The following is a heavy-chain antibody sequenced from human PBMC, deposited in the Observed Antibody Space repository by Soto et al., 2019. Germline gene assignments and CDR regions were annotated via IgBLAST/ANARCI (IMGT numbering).Heavy chain of an antibody. V-gene: IGHV1-69*01. J-gene: IGHJ4*02. CDR2: IIPIFGTT. CDR3: VRGGSRDGDYIVD. D-gene: IGHD4-17*01. Sequence: QVQLVQSGAEVKKPGSSVKVSCKASGGTFSSYAISWVRQAPGQGLESMGGIIPIFGTTNYAQNFQGRVTITADESTSTAYMELSSLRSEDTAVYYCVRGGSRDGDYIVDWGQGTLVTVSS. CDR1: GGTFSSYA.